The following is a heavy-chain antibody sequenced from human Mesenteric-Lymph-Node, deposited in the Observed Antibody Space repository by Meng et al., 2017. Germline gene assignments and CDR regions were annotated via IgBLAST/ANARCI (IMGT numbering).Heavy chain of an antibody. Sequence: GGSLRLSCAASGFTFSSYSRNWVRQAPGKGLEWVSSISSSSGYIYYADSVKGRFTISRDNAKNSLYLQMNSLRAEDTAVYYCARDLHSTGTTIHYYYYGMDVWGQGTTVTVSS. CDR1: GFTFSSYS. V-gene: IGHV3-21*01. D-gene: IGHD1-7*01. J-gene: IGHJ6*02. CDR3: ARDLHSTGTTIHYYYYGMDV. CDR2: ISSSSGYI.